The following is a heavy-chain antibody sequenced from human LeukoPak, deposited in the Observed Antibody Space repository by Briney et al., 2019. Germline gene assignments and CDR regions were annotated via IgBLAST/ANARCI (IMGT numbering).Heavy chain of an antibody. Sequence: GGSLRLSCAASGFTFSSYAMHWVRQAPGKGLEWVAVISYDGSNKYYADSVKGRFTISRDNSKNTLYLQMDSLRAEDTAVYYCARYYYDSSGYSMGYDAFDIWAKGQWSPSLQ. CDR2: ISYDGSNK. D-gene: IGHD3-22*01. J-gene: IGHJ3*02. CDR3: ARYYYDSSGYSMGYDAFDI. V-gene: IGHV3-30-3*01. CDR1: GFTFSSYA.